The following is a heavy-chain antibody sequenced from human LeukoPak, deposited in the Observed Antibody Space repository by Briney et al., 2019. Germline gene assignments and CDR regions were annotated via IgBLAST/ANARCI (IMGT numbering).Heavy chain of an antibody. D-gene: IGHD3-22*01. V-gene: IGHV3-64*01. Sequence: PGGSLRLSCAASGFTFSSYAMHWVRQAPGKGLEYVSPISSNGGSTYYANSVKGRFTISRDNSKNTLYLQMGSLRAEDMAVYYCARVRYYYDSSGAEYYFDYWGQGTLVTVSS. CDR2: ISSNGGST. J-gene: IGHJ4*02. CDR1: GFTFSSYA. CDR3: ARVRYYYDSSGAEYYFDY.